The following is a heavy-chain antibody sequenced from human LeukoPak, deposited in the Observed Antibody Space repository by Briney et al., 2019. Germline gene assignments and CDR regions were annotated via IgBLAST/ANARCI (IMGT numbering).Heavy chain of an antibody. CDR2: INPSGSSA. Sequence: ASVKVSCKASGYSFTSYYMYWVRQAPGQGLEWMGFINPSGSSAAYAQKFQGRLTMTRDMFTSTDYMELTSLTSDDTAVYYCARGGSGNYYWGQGTLVTVSS. CDR1: GYSFTSYY. D-gene: IGHD3-10*01. CDR3: ARGGSGNYY. V-gene: IGHV1-46*01. J-gene: IGHJ4*02.